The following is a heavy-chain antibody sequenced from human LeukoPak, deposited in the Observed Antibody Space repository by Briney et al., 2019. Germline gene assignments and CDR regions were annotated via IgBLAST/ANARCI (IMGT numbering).Heavy chain of an antibody. V-gene: IGHV1-8*01. CDR1: GYTFTSYD. J-gene: IGHJ5*02. CDR3: ARDEGIVVVPAAIRGEYNWFDP. Sequence: ASVKVSCKASGYTFTSYDINWVRQATGQGLEWMGWMKPNSGNTGYAQKFQGRVTMTRNTSISTAYMELSSLRSEDTAVYYCARDEGIVVVPAAIRGEYNWFDPWGQGTLVTVSS. CDR2: MKPNSGNT. D-gene: IGHD2-2*02.